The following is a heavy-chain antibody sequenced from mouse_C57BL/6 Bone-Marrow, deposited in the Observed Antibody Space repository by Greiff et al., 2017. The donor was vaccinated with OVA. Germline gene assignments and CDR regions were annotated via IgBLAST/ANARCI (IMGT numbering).Heavy chain of an antibody. Sequence: EVQLMESGGGLVKPGGSLKLSCAASGFTFSSYAMSWVRQTPEKRLEWVATISDGGSYTYYPDNVKGRFTISRDNAKNNLYLQMSHLKSEDTAMNYWSRGVYYSSYRYYWVWGTGITVTV. CDR1: GFTFSSYA. CDR3: SRGVYYSSYRYYWV. D-gene: IGHD2-5*01. CDR2: ISDGGSYT. J-gene: IGHJ1*03. V-gene: IGHV5-4*01.